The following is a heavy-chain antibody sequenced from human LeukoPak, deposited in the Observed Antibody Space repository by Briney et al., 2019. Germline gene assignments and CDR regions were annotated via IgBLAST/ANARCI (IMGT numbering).Heavy chain of an antibody. J-gene: IGHJ5*02. Sequence: SETLSLTCTVSGDSISNNDYYWGWVRLPPGKGLEWIGSIYHSGHTYYNPSLESRVTISIDASKNQFSLQLTSVTAADTAVYYCARGMDYSNPNWFDPWGQGTLVTVSS. CDR3: ARGMDYSNPNWFDP. CDR1: GDSISNNDYY. CDR2: IYHSGHT. V-gene: IGHV4-39*07. D-gene: IGHD4-11*01.